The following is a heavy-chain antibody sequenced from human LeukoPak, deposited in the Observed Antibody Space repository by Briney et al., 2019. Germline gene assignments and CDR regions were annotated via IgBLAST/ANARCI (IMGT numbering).Heavy chain of an antibody. CDR2: IDQNGNEE. J-gene: IGHJ3*02. V-gene: IGHV3-7*01. CDR3: ARASQLIAAAGLAFDI. CDR1: GFSFSYYW. Sequence: GGSLRLSCAASGFSFSYYWMTWVRQAPGKGLEWVANIDQNGNEEYSVDSVEGRFTISRDNAKNSLYLQMNSLRAEDTAVYYCARASQLIAAAGLAFDIWGQGTMVTVSP. D-gene: IGHD6-13*01.